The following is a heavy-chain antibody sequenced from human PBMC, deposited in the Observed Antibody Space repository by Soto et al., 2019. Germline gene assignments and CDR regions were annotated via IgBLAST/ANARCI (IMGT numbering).Heavy chain of an antibody. Sequence: QVQLQESGPGLVKPSETLSLTCTVSGGSVSSGSYYWSWIRQPPGKGLEWIGYIYYSGSTNYNPSPKRRYTISVDTSTHQFSLKLSSVTAADTAVYYCARGSGPNDAFDIWGQGTMVTVSS. D-gene: IGHD2-15*01. V-gene: IGHV4-61*01. CDR3: ARGSGPNDAFDI. J-gene: IGHJ3*02. CDR1: GGSVSSGSYY. CDR2: IYYSGST.